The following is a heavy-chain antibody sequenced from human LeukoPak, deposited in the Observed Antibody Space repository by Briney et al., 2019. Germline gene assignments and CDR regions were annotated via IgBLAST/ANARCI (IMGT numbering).Heavy chain of an antibody. CDR3: ARDSLRYYYDSSGYLGWFDP. D-gene: IGHD3-22*01. J-gene: IGHJ5*02. Sequence: ASVMVSCKASGYTFTSYGISWVRQAPGQGLAWMGWISAYNGNTNYAQKLQGRVTMTTGTSTSTAYMELRSLRSDDTAVYYCARDSLRYYYDSSGYLGWFDPWGQGTLVTVSS. CDR2: ISAYNGNT. V-gene: IGHV1-18*01. CDR1: GYTFTSYG.